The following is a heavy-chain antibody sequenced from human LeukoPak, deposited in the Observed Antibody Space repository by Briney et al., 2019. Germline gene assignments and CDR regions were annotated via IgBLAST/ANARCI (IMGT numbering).Heavy chain of an antibody. J-gene: IGHJ6*02. CDR1: GFTFSSYG. V-gene: IGHV3-33*01. CDR2: IWYVGSNK. CDR3: ARDGARIFGVAPYGMDV. Sequence: GGSLRLSCAASGFTFSSYGMHWVRQAPGKGLEWVAVIWYVGSNKYYADSVKGRFTISRDNSKNTLYLQMNSLRAEDTAVYYCARDGARIFGVAPYGMDVWGQGTTVTVSS. D-gene: IGHD3-3*01.